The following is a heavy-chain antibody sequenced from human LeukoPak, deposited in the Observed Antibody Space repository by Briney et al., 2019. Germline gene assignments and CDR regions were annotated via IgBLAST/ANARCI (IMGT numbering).Heavy chain of an antibody. CDR1: GFTFSSYS. Sequence: GGSLRLSSAASGFTFSSYSMNWVRQAPGKGLEWVSSISSSSSYIYYADSVKGRFTISRDNAKNSLYLQMNSLRAEDTAVYYCAREYYYDSSGSYAFDIWGQGTMVTVSS. D-gene: IGHD3-22*01. CDR3: AREYYYDSSGSYAFDI. J-gene: IGHJ3*02. V-gene: IGHV3-21*01. CDR2: ISSSSSYI.